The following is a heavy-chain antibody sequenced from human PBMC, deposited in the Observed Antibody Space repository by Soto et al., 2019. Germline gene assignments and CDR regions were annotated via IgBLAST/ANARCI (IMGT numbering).Heavy chain of an antibody. CDR2: IIPIFGTA. V-gene: IGHV1-69*13. J-gene: IGHJ5*02. Sequence: ASVKVSGKASGGTFSSYAISWVRQAPGQGLEWMGGIIPIFGTANYAQKSQGRVTITADESTSTAYMELSSLRSEDTAVYYCARGGSSGWSYFDPWGQGTLVTVSS. CDR1: GGTFSSYA. CDR3: ARGGSSGWSYFDP. D-gene: IGHD6-19*01.